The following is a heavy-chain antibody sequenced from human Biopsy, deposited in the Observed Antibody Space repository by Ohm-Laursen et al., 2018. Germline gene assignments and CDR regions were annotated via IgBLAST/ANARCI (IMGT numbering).Heavy chain of an antibody. CDR3: ASVVLGPTNDAFDL. J-gene: IGHJ3*01. Sequence: GTLSLTCDVSGGDINNYYWRWIRHPSGKGREWIGRIYPGGSTNYNPYLKSRVTMSVDTSKKQLSLRLRSVTAADTAMYYCASVVLGPTNDAFDLWGQGTMVVVSS. CDR2: IYPGGST. D-gene: IGHD3-22*01. CDR1: GGDINNYY. V-gene: IGHV4-4*07.